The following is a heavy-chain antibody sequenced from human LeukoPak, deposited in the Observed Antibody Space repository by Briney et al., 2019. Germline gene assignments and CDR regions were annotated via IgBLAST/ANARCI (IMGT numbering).Heavy chain of an antibody. V-gene: IGHV4-61*02. CDR3: AREYSSSPGKNAFDI. Sequence: SETLSLTCTVSGGSISSSSYYWGWIRQPAGKGLEWIGRIYASGSTNYNPSLKSRVTMSVDTSKNQFSLKLTSVTAADTAVYYCAREYSSSPGKNAFDIWGQGTMVTVSS. CDR1: GGSISSSSYY. CDR2: IYASGST. D-gene: IGHD6-6*01. J-gene: IGHJ3*02.